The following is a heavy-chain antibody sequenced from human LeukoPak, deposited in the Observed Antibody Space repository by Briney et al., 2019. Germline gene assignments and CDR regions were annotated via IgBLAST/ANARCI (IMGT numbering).Heavy chain of an antibody. CDR2: INPNSGGT. CDR1: GYTFTGYY. CDR3: ARGQSGSSSWYDY. D-gene: IGHD6-13*01. J-gene: IGHJ4*02. V-gene: IGHV1-2*04. Sequence: ASVKVSCKASGYTFTGYYMHWVRQAPGQGLEWMGWINPNSGGTNYAQKFQGWVTMTRDTSISTAYMELSRLRSDDTAVCYCARGQSGSSSWYDYWGQGTLVTVSS.